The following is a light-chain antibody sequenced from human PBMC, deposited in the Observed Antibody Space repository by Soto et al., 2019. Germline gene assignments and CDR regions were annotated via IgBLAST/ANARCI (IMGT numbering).Light chain of an antibody. CDR1: SPNFGSNY. Sequence: QSVLTQPPSASGTPGQGVTISCFGSSPNFGSNYVYWYQQLPGTPPKLLIYGNIQRPSGVPDRFSGSKSGTSASLAISGLRSEDEADYYCAAWDDSLSGLNWVFGGGTKLTVL. J-gene: IGLJ3*02. V-gene: IGLV1-47*01. CDR2: GNI. CDR3: AAWDDSLSGLNWV.